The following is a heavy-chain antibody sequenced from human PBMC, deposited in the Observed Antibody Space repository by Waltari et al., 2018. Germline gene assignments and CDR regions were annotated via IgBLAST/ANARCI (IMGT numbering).Heavy chain of an antibody. J-gene: IGHJ6*02. CDR2: INHSGST. CDR3: ARQGIAPRRGMDV. D-gene: IGHD6-13*01. CDR1: GGSFSGYY. Sequence: QVQLQQWGAGLLKPSETLSLTCAVYGGSFSGYYWSWIRQPPGKGLEWIGEINHSGSTNYNPSLESRVTISVDTSKNQFSLKLSSVTAADTAVYYCARQGIAPRRGMDVWGQGTTVTVSS. V-gene: IGHV4-34*01.